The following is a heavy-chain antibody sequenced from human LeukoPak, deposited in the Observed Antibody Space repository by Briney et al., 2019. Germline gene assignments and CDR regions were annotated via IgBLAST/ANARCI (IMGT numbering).Heavy chain of an antibody. D-gene: IGHD2-2*01. CDR1: GFTFSSYA. Sequence: GGSLRLSCAASGFTFSSYAMSWVRQAPGKGLEWVSAISGSGGSTYYADSVKGRFTISRDNSKNTLYLQMNSLRAEDTAVYYCAEDYHNGGYCSSTSCWGAFDIWGQGTMVTVSS. V-gene: IGHV3-23*01. CDR2: ISGSGGST. J-gene: IGHJ3*02. CDR3: AEDYHNGGYCSSTSCWGAFDI.